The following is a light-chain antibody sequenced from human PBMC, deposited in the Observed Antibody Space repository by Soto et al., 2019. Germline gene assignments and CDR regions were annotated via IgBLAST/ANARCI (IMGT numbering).Light chain of an antibody. CDR2: AAS. V-gene: IGKV1-12*02. CDR3: QQGNGFPWT. Sequence: DIQMTQSPSSVSASVGDRVIITCRASQGINSWLAWYQQKPGKAPNLLIYAASSLQSGVPSRFRGSGSGTDCTLTINSLQPEDSATYYCQQGNGFPWTFGQGTKVEIK. J-gene: IGKJ1*01. CDR1: QGINSW.